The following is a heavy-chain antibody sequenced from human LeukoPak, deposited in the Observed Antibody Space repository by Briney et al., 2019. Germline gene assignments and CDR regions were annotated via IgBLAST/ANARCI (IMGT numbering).Heavy chain of an antibody. Sequence: PSETLSLTCAVSGYSISSGYYWGWIRQPPGKGLEWIVSIYHSGSTDYNPSLKSRVTISVDTSKTQFSLKLSSVTAADTAVYYCARQDSGSYGVLDYWGQGTLVTVSS. V-gene: IGHV4-38-2*01. CDR3: ARQDSGSYGVLDY. CDR2: IYHSGST. J-gene: IGHJ4*02. CDR1: GYSISSGYY. D-gene: IGHD1-26*01.